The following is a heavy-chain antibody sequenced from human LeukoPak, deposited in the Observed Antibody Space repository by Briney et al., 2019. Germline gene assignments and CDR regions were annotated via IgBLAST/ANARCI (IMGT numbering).Heavy chain of an antibody. CDR3: ARLLTIFGVGPLRDY. CDR1: GFTFSSYS. CDR2: ISSSSSYI. D-gene: IGHD3-3*01. J-gene: IGHJ4*02. V-gene: IGHV3-21*01. Sequence: GGSLRLSCAASGFTFSSYSMNWVRQARGTGLEWVSSISSSSSYIYYADSVKGRFTISRDNAKNSLYLQMNSLRAEDTAVYYCARLLTIFGVGPLRDYWGQGTLVTVSS.